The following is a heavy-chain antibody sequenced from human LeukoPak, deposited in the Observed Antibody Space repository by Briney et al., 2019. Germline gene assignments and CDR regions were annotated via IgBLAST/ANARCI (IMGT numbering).Heavy chain of an antibody. CDR2: ISYDGSNK. CDR1: GFTFSSYG. J-gene: IGHJ6*02. D-gene: IGHD3-9*01. V-gene: IGHV3-30*18. Sequence: GGSLRLSCAASGFTFSSYGMHRVRQAPGKGLEWVSVISYDGSNKYYADSVKGRFTISRDNSKNTLYLQMNSLRAEDTAVYYCAKDGPRVLRYFDWLLVGYGMDVWGQGTTVTVSS. CDR3: AKDGPRVLRYFDWLLVGYGMDV.